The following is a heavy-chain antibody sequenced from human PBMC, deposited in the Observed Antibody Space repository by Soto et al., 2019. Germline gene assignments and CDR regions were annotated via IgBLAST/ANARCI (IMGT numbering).Heavy chain of an antibody. CDR1: GFTFSSYG. Sequence: QVQLVESGGGVVQPGRSLRLSCAASGFTFSSYGMHWVRQAPGKGLEWVAVISYDGSNKYYADSVKGRFTISRDNSKNTLYLQMNSLRAEDTAVYYCAKVTYSSSWYYDYWGQGTLVTVSS. J-gene: IGHJ4*02. D-gene: IGHD6-13*01. CDR3: AKVTYSSSWYYDY. V-gene: IGHV3-30*18. CDR2: ISYDGSNK.